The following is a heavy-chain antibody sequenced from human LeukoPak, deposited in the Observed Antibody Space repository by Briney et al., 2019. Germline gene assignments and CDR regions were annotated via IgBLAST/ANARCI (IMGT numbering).Heavy chain of an antibody. V-gene: IGHV1-8*01. CDR3: ARDPYYYYMDV. Sequence: ASVKVSCKASGYTFTSYEMNWVRQAPGQGLEWMGWMNPNSGNTDYAQKVQGRVTMTRNTSISTAYMELSSLRSEDTAVYYCARDPYYYYMDVWGKGTTVTVSS. CDR1: GYTFTSYE. CDR2: MNPNSGNT. J-gene: IGHJ6*03.